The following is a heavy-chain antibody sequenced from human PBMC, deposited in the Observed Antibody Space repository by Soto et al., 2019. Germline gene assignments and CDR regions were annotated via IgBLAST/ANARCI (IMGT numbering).Heavy chain of an antibody. V-gene: IGHV1-18*01. CDR2: ISAYNGNT. CDR1: GYTFTSYG. CDR3: ARGIEYSSSRVWFDP. J-gene: IGHJ5*02. Sequence: ASVKVSCKASGYTFTSYGISWVRQAPGQGLEWMGWISAYNGNTNYAQKLQGRVTMTTDTSTSTAYMELRSLRSDDTAVYYCARGIEYSSSRVWFDPWGQGTLVTVSS. D-gene: IGHD6-6*01.